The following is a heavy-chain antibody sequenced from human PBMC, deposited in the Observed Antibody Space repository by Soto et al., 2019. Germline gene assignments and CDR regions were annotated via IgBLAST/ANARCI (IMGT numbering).Heavy chain of an antibody. J-gene: IGHJ6*02. CDR1: GGSISSSGNY. CDR3: ARPSLNTADYLYGVDV. Sequence: SETLSLTCTVSGGSISSSGNYWGWIRQPPGKGLQWIGTISYSGTTYYNPSLKSRVTISVDTSKNQFSLRLSSVTAADTAVYYCARPSLNTADYLYGVDVWGRGTSVTVSS. CDR2: ISYSGTT. V-gene: IGHV4-39*01.